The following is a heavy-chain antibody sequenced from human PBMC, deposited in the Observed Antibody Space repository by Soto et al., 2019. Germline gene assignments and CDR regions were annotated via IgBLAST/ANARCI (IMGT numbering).Heavy chain of an antibody. J-gene: IGHJ4*02. Sequence: QITLKVSGPPLVKPTQTLTLTCRLSGFSVSSNGARVGWIRQPPGKALEWLALIYWDDDKKYNPSLKSRLTIIKDTSENKVVLAVTDVDPADAATYYCVDGTLGSYAHVYFDYWGQGTLVTVSS. D-gene: IGHD3-16*01. CDR1: GFSVSSNGAR. CDR2: IYWDDDK. CDR3: VDGTLGSYAHVYFDY. V-gene: IGHV2-5*02.